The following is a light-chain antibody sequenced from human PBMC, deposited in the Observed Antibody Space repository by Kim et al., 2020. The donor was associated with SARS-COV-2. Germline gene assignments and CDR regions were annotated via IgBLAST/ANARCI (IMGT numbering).Light chain of an antibody. Sequence: SASVGDRVTITWRASQGISNYLAGFQQNPGKAPKSLIYAASILQSGVPSKLSGSRSGTDFTLTISSLQPEDFATYHCQQYKNYPYTFGQGTKLEI. CDR2: AAS. CDR1: QGISNY. CDR3: QQYKNYPYT. J-gene: IGKJ2*01. V-gene: IGKV1-16*02.